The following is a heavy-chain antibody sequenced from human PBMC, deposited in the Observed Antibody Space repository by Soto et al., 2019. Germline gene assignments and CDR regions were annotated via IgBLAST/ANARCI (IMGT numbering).Heavy chain of an antibody. D-gene: IGHD3-10*01. CDR1: GFTFRSYV. CDR2: ILYDGSNK. J-gene: IGHJ6*03. Sequence: QVQLVESGGGVVQPGRSLRLSCAASGFTFRSYVMHWVRQAPGKGMEWVAVILYDGSNKFYADSVKGRFTISRDDSKKALYLQMHGLRFEDTAVYYCARDDSITMVRGNYYMGFWGKGSPVTVSS. CDR3: ARDDSITMVRGNYYMGF. V-gene: IGHV3-33*01.